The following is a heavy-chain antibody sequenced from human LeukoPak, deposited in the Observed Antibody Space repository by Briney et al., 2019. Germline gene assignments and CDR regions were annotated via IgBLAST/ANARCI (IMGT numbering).Heavy chain of an antibody. Sequence: SETLSLTCTLSGGSISSGDYYWSWIRQPPGKGLEWIGYIYYSGSTYYNPSLKSRVTISVDTSKNQFSLKLSSVTAADTAVYYCASPTGDWYGMDVWGQGTTVTVSS. V-gene: IGHV4-30-4*01. D-gene: IGHD7-27*01. CDR2: IYYSGST. CDR1: GGSISSGDYY. CDR3: ASPTGDWYGMDV. J-gene: IGHJ6*02.